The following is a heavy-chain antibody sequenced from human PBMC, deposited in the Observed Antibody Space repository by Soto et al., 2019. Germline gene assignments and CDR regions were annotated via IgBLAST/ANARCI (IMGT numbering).Heavy chain of an antibody. CDR1: GGSISSGGYS. V-gene: IGHV4-30-2*01. CDR3: ARGEGYYDSSGYYYGPHDWYFDL. Sequence: SETLSLTCAVSGGSISSGGYSWSWIRQPPGKGLEWIGYIYHSGSTYYNPSLKSRVTISVDRSKNRFSLKLSFVTAADTAVYYCARGEGYYDSSGYYYGPHDWYFDLWGRGTLVTVSS. J-gene: IGHJ2*01. CDR2: IYHSGST. D-gene: IGHD3-22*01.